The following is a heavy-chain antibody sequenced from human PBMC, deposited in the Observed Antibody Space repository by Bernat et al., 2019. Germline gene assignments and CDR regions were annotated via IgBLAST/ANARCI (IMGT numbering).Heavy chain of an antibody. CDR1: GFTFGDYA. D-gene: IGHD3-3*01. J-gene: IGHJ4*02. CDR3: TRARPRRFLEWLLHFDY. V-gene: IGHV3-49*04. CDR2: IRSKAYGGTT. Sequence: EVQLVESGGGLVQPGRSLRLSCTASGFTFGDYAMSWVRQAPGKGLEWVGFIRSKAYGGTTEYAASVKGRFTISRDDSKSIAYLQMNSLKTEDTAVYYCTRARPRRFLEWLLHFDYWGQGTLVTVSS.